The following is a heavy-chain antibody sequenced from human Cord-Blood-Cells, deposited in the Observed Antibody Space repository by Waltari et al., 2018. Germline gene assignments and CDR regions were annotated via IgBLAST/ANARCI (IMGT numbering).Heavy chain of an antibody. J-gene: IGHJ5*02. CDR2: IIPIFGTA. CDR3: ARLYYYDSSGYYNWFDP. D-gene: IGHD3-22*01. Sequence: QVQLVQSAAEVKKPGSSVQVSCKASGGTFSRYAISWVRQAPGQGLEWMGGIIPIFGTANYAQKFQGRVTITADESTSTAYMELSSLRSEDTAVYYCARLYYYDSSGYYNWFDPWGQGTLVTVSS. CDR1: GGTFSRYA. V-gene: IGHV1-69*01.